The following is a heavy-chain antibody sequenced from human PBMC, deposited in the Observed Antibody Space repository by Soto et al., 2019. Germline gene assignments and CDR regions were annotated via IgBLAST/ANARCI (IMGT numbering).Heavy chain of an antibody. J-gene: IGHJ6*02. CDR3: ARGVVVSYYYYYGMDV. Sequence: PWGSLRLSCAASGFTFSSYSMNWVRQAPGKGLEWVSSISSSSSYIYYADSVKGRFTISRDNAKNSLYLQMNSLRAEDTAVYYCARGVVVSYYYYYGMDVWGQGTTVTVSS. CDR1: GFTFSSYS. D-gene: IGHD2-15*01. V-gene: IGHV3-21*01. CDR2: ISSSSSYI.